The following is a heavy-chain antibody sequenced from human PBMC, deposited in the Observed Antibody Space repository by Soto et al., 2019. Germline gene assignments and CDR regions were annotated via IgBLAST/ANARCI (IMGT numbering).Heavy chain of an antibody. CDR3: ARDESRYCSSTSCPHYYGMDV. CDR1: GFTFSSYA. V-gene: IGHV3-30-3*01. CDR2: ISYDGSNK. D-gene: IGHD2-2*01. J-gene: IGHJ6*02. Sequence: GGSLRLSCAASGFTFSSYAMHWVRQAPGKGLEWVAVISYDGSNKYYADSVKGRFTISRDNSKNTLYLQMNSLRAEDTAVYYCARDESRYCSSTSCPHYYGMDVWGQGTTVTVSS.